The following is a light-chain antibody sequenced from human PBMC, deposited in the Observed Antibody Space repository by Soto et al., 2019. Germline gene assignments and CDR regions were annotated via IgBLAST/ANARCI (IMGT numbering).Light chain of an antibody. CDR1: QSISAW. J-gene: IGKJ2*01. CDR3: QQYNTYST. Sequence: DLQMTQSPSTLSASVGDRVTIACRASQSISAWLAWYQQKPGQAPKLLIFDASTLAGGVPSRFSGSGSGTEFTLTISSLQPDDFATYYCQQYNTYSTFGQGTKLEIK. CDR2: DAS. V-gene: IGKV1-5*01.